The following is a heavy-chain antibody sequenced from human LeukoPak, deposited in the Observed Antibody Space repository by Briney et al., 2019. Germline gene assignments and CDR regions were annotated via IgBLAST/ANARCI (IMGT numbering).Heavy chain of an antibody. CDR2: IYYSGST. CDR3: ASRITVAGALVY. J-gene: IGHJ4*02. Sequence: SETLSLTCTVSGGSISSSSYYWGWIRQPPGKGLEWIGSIYYSGSTYYNPSLKSRVTISVDTSKNQFSLKMISVTAADTGMYYCASRITVAGALVYWGRGTLVTVSS. V-gene: IGHV4-39*01. CDR1: GGSISSSSYY. D-gene: IGHD6-19*01.